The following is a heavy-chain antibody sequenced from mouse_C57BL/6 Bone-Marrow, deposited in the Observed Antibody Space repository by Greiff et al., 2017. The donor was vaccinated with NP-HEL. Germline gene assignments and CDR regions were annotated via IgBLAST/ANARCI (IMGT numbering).Heavy chain of an antibody. Sequence: EVKLMESGGGLVKPGGSLKLSCAASGFTFSDYGMHWVRQAPEKGLEWVAYISSGSSTIYYADKVKGRFTISRDHAKNTLFLQMTSLRSEDTAMYYCARWLLFPYYAMDYWGQGTSVTVSS. CDR1: GFTFSDYG. CDR3: ARWLLFPYYAMDY. CDR2: ISSGSSTI. V-gene: IGHV5-17*01. J-gene: IGHJ4*01. D-gene: IGHD2-3*01.